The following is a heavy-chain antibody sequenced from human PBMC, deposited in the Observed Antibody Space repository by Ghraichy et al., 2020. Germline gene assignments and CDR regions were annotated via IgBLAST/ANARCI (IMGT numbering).Heavy chain of an antibody. CDR3: ARGGIFGVPIGN. Sequence: SETLSLTCTVSGGSISSSSYYWGWIRQPPGKGLEWIGSIYYSGSTYYNPSLKSRVTISVDTSKNQFSLKLSSVTAADTAVYYCARGGIFGVPIGNWGQGTMVTVSS. CDR2: IYYSGST. CDR1: GGSISSSSYY. V-gene: IGHV4-39*07. J-gene: IGHJ3*01. D-gene: IGHD3-3*01.